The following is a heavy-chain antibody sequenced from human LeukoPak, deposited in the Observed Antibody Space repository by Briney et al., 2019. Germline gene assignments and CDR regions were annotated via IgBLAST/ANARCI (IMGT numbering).Heavy chain of an antibody. V-gene: IGHV4-34*01. CDR3: ASWIAAAGTDLDAFDN. CDR2: INHSGST. J-gene: IGHJ3*02. D-gene: IGHD6-13*01. CDR1: GGSFSGYY. Sequence: SETLSLTCAVYGGSFSGYYWSWIRQPPGKGLEWIGEINHSGSTNYNPSLKSRVTISVDTSKNQFSLKLSSVTAADTAVYYCASWIAAAGTDLDAFDNWGQGTMVTVSS.